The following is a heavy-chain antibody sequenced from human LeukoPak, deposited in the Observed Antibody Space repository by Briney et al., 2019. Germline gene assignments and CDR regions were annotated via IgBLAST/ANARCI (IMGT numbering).Heavy chain of an antibody. D-gene: IGHD6-19*01. CDR3: ARDASEYSSGWAVY. V-gene: IGHV1-18*01. Sequence: GASVQVSCKASGYTFTSYGISWVRQAPGQGLEWMGWISAYNGNTNYAQKLQGRVTMTTDTSTSTAYMELRSLRSDDTAVYYCARDASEYSSGWAVYWGQGTLVTVSS. CDR2: ISAYNGNT. CDR1: GYTFTSYG. J-gene: IGHJ4*02.